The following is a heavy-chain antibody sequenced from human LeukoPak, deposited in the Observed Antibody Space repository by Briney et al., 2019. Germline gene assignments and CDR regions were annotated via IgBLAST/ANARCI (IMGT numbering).Heavy chain of an antibody. D-gene: IGHD3-10*01. V-gene: IGHV4-39*01. CDR3: VSSRAGYYYGSTRPLD. CDR2: VQYTGTT. CDR1: GGYVNSDGDF. J-gene: IGHJ4*02. Sequence: SETLSLTCTVSGGYVNSDGDFWGWIRQPPGTGLEWIAIVQYTGTTFYNPSLWSRVTISVDPSKNQFSLKLNSVTAADTAVYYCVSSRAGYYYGSTRPLDWGQGTLVTVSS.